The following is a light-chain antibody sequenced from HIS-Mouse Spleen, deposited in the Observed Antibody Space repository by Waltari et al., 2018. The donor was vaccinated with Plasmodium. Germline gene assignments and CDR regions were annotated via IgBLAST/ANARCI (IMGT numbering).Light chain of an antibody. Sequence: EIVMTQSPATLSVSPGERATLSCRASQSVSSNLAWYQQKPGQAPRLLIYGASTRATGIPARFSGSGSGTEFTLTISSLQSEDFAVYYCQQYNNWPAWTFGQGPRWKSN. CDR1: QSVSSN. V-gene: IGKV3-15*01. CDR3: QQYNNWPAWT. CDR2: GAS. J-gene: IGKJ1*01.